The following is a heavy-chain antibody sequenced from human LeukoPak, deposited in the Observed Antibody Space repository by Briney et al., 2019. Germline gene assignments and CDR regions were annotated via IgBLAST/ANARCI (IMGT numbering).Heavy chain of an antibody. J-gene: IGHJ4*02. CDR3: AKDAFTVTYFDY. V-gene: IGHV3-30-3*01. D-gene: IGHD4-17*01. Sequence: GGSLRLSCAASGFTFSNFAMHWVRQAPGKGLEWVALISYDGSNKYYADSVKGRFTISRDNSKNTLYLQMNSLRAEDTAVYYCAKDAFTVTYFDYWGQGTLVTVSS. CDR1: GFTFSNFA. CDR2: ISYDGSNK.